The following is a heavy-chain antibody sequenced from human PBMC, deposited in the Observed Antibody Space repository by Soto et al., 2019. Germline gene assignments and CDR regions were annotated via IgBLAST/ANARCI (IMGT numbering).Heavy chain of an antibody. D-gene: IGHD2-2*01. CDR2: ISTSSSFI. V-gene: IGHV3-21*01. J-gene: IGHJ6*02. Sequence: GRGLEWVASISTSSSFIYYGDSVRGRFIISRDNAKNSLDLQMDSLRVEDTAVYYCARENKDVNKSTSISSGFHGMDVWGQGITVTVSS. CDR3: ARENKDVNKSTSISSGFHGMDV.